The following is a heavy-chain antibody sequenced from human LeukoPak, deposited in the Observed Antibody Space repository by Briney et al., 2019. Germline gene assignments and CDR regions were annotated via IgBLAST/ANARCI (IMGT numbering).Heavy chain of an antibody. CDR3: ARGSMVATIITAFDY. CDR2: ISSSSSYI. CDR1: GFTFSSYS. J-gene: IGHJ4*02. D-gene: IGHD5-12*01. Sequence: PGGSLRLSCAASGFTFSSYSMNWVRQAPGKGLDWVSSISSSSSYIYYADSVKGRFTISRDNAKNSLYLQMNSLRAEDTAVYYCARGSMVATIITAFDYWGQGTLVTVSS. V-gene: IGHV3-21*01.